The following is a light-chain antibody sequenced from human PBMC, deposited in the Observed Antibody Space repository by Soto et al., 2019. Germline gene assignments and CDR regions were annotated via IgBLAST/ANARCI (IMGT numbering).Light chain of an antibody. J-gene: IGKJ3*01. V-gene: IGKV3-20*01. CDR3: QQYGSSPQVT. CDR1: QSVSSSY. CDR2: GAS. Sequence: EIVLTQSPGTLSLSPGERATLSCRASQSVSSSYLAWYQQKPGQAPRLLIYGASSRATGIPDRFSGSGSGTDLTLTISRLEPEDFAVYYCQQYGSSPQVTFGPGTKVDIK.